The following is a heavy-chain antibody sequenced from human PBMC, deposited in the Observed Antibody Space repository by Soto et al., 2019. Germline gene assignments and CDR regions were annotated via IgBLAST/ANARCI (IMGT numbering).Heavy chain of an antibody. CDR3: ARQRIYFPTYYFDY. Sequence: SETLSLTCTVSGGSISSSSYYWGWIRQPPGKGLEWIGSIYYSGSTYYNPSLKSRVTISVDTSKNQFSLKLSSVTAADTAVYYCARQRIYFPTYYFDYWGQGTLVTVSS. J-gene: IGHJ4*02. CDR1: GGSISSSSYY. D-gene: IGHD1-20*01. V-gene: IGHV4-39*01. CDR2: IYYSGST.